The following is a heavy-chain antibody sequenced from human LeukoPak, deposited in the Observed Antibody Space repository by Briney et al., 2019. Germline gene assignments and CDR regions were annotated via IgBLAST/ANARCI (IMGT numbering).Heavy chain of an antibody. Sequence: PGGSLRLSCAASGFTFSNYAVSWVRQAPGEGLEWVSAISGSGDYTYYADSVKGRFTISRDNSKNTLYLQMNSLRAEDTALYYCAKELLGNFDYWGQGTLVTVSS. CDR2: ISGSGDYT. CDR3: AKELLGNFDY. CDR1: GFTFSNYA. V-gene: IGHV3-23*01. D-gene: IGHD7-27*01. J-gene: IGHJ4*02.